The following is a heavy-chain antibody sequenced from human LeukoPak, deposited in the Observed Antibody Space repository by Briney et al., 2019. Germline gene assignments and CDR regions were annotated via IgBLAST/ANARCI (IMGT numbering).Heavy chain of an antibody. J-gene: IGHJ4*02. V-gene: IGHV4-59*01. CDR3: ARGSYYSGFDY. CDR1: GGSISSYY. Sequence: SETLSLTCTVSGGSISSYYWSWIRQPPGKGLEWIGYIYYSGSTNYNPSLKSRVTISVDTSKNQFSLKLSSVTAADTAVYYCARGSYYSGFDYWGQGTLVTVSS. CDR2: IYYSGST. D-gene: IGHD1-26*01.